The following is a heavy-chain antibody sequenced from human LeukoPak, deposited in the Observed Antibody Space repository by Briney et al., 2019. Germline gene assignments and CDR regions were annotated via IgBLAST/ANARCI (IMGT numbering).Heavy chain of an antibody. CDR2: IYQSGST. Sequence: PSETLSLTCAVSGGSISSDKWWNWVRQPQGKGLEWIGEIYQSGSTNYNPSLKSRVTISVDKSKNQFSLKLSSVTAADTAVYYCARRNYYDSTGYYDYWGQGTLVTVSS. J-gene: IGHJ4*02. V-gene: IGHV4-4*02. D-gene: IGHD3-22*01. CDR3: ARRNYYDSTGYYDY. CDR1: GGSISSDKW.